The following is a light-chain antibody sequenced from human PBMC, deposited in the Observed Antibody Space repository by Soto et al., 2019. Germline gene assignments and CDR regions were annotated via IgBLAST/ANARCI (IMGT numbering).Light chain of an antibody. Sequence: MTQSPSTLSASVGDTVTVTCWASQSVSSNLAWYQQKPGQAPGLLIYCASARATGIPARFSGSGSGTEFTLTISSLQSEDFAVYYCQQYNNWPWTFGQGTKVDI. CDR2: CAS. CDR3: QQYNNWPWT. J-gene: IGKJ1*01. V-gene: IGKV3-15*01. CDR1: QSVSSN.